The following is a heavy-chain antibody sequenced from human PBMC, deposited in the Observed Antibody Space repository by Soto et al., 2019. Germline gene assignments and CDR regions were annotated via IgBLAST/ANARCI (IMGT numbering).Heavy chain of an antibody. CDR2: IWYDGSNK. J-gene: IGHJ4*02. CDR3: ASPIEGCRWPRVGY. V-gene: IGHV3-33*01. Sequence: GGSLRLSCAASGFTFSSYGMHWVRQAPGKGLEWVAVIWYDGSNKYYADSVKGRFTISRDNSKNTLYLQMNGLRAEDTAVYYCASPIEGCRWPRVGYWGQGTLVTVSS. D-gene: IGHD2-15*01. CDR1: GFTFSSYG.